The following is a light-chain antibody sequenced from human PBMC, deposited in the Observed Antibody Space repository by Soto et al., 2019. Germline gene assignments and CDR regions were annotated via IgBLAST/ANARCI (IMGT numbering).Light chain of an antibody. CDR2: AAS. CDR3: QQYGSSPWT. J-gene: IGKJ1*01. CDR1: QSVNIH. Sequence: EIVLTQSPGTLSLSLGDRATLSCRASQSVNIHLAWYQQKPGQAPKLLIYAASRRATGIPDRFSGSGSGTDCTLTISRLEPEDVSVYYCQQYGSSPWTLGQGTKVDIK. V-gene: IGKV3-20*01.